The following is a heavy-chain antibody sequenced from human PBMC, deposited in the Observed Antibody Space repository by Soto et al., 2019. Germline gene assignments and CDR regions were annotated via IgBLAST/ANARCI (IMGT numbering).Heavy chain of an antibody. CDR1: GFTFSDYY. J-gene: IGHJ5*02. CDR2: ISSSGSTI. V-gene: IGHV3-11*01. Sequence: QVQLMESGGGLVKPGGSLRLSCAASGFTFSDYYMSWIRQAPGKGLEWVSYISSSGSTIYYADSVKGRFTISRDNAKNSLYLQMNSLRAEDSAVYYGARDPLPGYDILTGYYNWFDPWGQGTLVTVSS. D-gene: IGHD3-9*01. CDR3: ARDPLPGYDILTGYYNWFDP.